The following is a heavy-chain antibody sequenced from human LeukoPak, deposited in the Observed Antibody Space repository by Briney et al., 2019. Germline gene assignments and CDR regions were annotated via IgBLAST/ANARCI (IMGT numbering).Heavy chain of an antibody. V-gene: IGHV1-2*02. CDR3: ARAYGTSWYYFDY. J-gene: IGHJ4*02. Sequence: GASVKVSCKASGCTFTGYYMHWVRQAPGQGLEWMGWINPNSGGTNYAQKFQGRVTMTRDTSISTAYMELTRLRSDDTAVYYCARAYGTSWYYFDYWGQGTLVTVSS. D-gene: IGHD6-13*01. CDR1: GCTFTGYY. CDR2: INPNSGGT.